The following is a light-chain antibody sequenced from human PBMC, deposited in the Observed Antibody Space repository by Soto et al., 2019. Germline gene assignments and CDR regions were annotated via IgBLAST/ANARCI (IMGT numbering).Light chain of an antibody. CDR2: EVT. CDR3: SSYAGSNNLV. CDR1: NSDVGYYNY. V-gene: IGLV2-8*01. Sequence: QSVLTQPPSASGSPGQSVTISCTGTNSDVGYYNYVSWYRQHPGKAPEVMIYEVTKRPSGVPDRFSGSKSGNTASLTVSGLQAEDEADYYCSSYAGSNNLVFGGGTKRTVL. J-gene: IGLJ3*02.